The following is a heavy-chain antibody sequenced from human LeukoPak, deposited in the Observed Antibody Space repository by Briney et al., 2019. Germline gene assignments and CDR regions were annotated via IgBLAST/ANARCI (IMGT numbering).Heavy chain of an antibody. CDR2: ISGSGSGL. CDR3: ARQDTYYYDSSGYYYLDY. CDR1: GFTFSTYS. V-gene: IGHV3-21*04. J-gene: IGHJ4*02. D-gene: IGHD3-22*01. Sequence: GGSLRLSCAASGFTFSTYSMNWVRQAPGKGLEWVSGISGSGSGLYYADSVKGRFTISRDNSKNTLYLQMSSLRAEDTAFYYCARQDTYYYDSSGYYYLDYWGQGTLVTVSS.